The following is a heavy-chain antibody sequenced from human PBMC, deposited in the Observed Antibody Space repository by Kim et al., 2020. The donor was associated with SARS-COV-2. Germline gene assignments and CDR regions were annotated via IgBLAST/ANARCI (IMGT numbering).Heavy chain of an antibody. CDR2: ISSSSSYI. CDR3: ARDAILSNGYIAAAEGGFDY. V-gene: IGHV3-21*01. Sequence: GGSLRLSCAASGFTFSSYSMNWVRQAPGKGLEWVSSISSSSSYIYYADSVKGRFTISRDNAKNSLYLQMNSLRAEDTAVYYCARDAILSNGYIAAAEGGFDYWGQGTLVTVSS. J-gene: IGHJ4*02. D-gene: IGHD6-13*01. CDR1: GFTFSSYS.